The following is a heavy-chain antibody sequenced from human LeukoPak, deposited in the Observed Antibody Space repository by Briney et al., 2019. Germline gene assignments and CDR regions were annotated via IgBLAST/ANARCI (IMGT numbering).Heavy chain of an antibody. J-gene: IGHJ5*02. CDR1: GGSISSSSYY. V-gene: IGHV4-39*01. CDR3: ASLSRDGYNFGGWFDP. Sequence: SETLSLTCTVSGGSISSSSYYWGWIRQPPGKGLEWIGSIYYSGSTYYNPSLKSRVTISVDTSKNQFSLKLSSVTAADTAVYYCASLSRDGYNFGGWFDPWGQGTLVTVSS. D-gene: IGHD5-24*01. CDR2: IYYSGST.